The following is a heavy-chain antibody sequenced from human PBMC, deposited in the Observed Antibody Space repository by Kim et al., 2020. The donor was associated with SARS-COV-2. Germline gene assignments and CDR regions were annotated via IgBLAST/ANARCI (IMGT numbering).Heavy chain of an antibody. J-gene: IGHJ4*02. D-gene: IGHD2-2*01. CDR3: ARWDIVVVPAATHFDY. CDR2: INPNSGGT. CDR1: GYTFTGYY. Sequence: ASVKVSCKASGYTFTGYYMHWVRQAPGQGLEWMGRINPNSGGTNYAQKFQGRVTMTRDTSISTAYMELSRLRSDDTAVYYCARWDIVVVPAATHFDYWGQGTLVTVSS. V-gene: IGHV1-2*06.